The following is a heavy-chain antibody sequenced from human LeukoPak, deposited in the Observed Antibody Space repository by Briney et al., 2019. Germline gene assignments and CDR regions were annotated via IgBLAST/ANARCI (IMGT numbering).Heavy chain of an antibody. CDR2: IYYSGNT. D-gene: IGHD3-22*01. J-gene: IGHJ4*02. CDR3: ARRGRGGSSGYYFDY. CDR1: GGSISSSSYY. V-gene: IGHV4-39*01. Sequence: SETLSLTCTVSGGSISSSSYYWGWIRQPPGKGLEWIGSIYYSGNTYYTPSLKSRVTISVDTSENQFSLKLSSVTAADTAVYYCARRGRGGSSGYYFDYWGQGTLVTVSS.